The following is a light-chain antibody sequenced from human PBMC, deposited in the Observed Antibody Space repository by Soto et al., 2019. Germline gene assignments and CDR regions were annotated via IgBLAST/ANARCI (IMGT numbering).Light chain of an antibody. CDR1: QSISSY. Sequence: DIQMTQSPSSLSASVGDRVTITCRASQSISSYLNWYQQKPGKAPKLLIYAASSWQSGVPSRFSGSGSGTDFTLTISRLQPDDLATYYCEQSYSPPFFGHGTRLEIK. V-gene: IGKV1-39*01. CDR2: AAS. CDR3: EQSYSPPF. J-gene: IGKJ5*01.